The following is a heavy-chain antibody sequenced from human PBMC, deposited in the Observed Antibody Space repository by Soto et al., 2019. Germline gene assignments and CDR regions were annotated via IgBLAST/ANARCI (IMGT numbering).Heavy chain of an antibody. D-gene: IGHD6-19*01. Sequence: GGSLRLSCAASGFTFSNAWMSWVRQAPGKGLEWVGRIKSKTDGGTTDYAAPVKGRFTISRDDSKNTLYLQMNSLKTEDTAVYYCTTDPAPRSYSSGSLREKNDYWGQGTLVTVSS. J-gene: IGHJ4*02. CDR1: GFTFSNAW. CDR2: IKSKTDGGTT. CDR3: TTDPAPRSYSSGSLREKNDY. V-gene: IGHV3-15*01.